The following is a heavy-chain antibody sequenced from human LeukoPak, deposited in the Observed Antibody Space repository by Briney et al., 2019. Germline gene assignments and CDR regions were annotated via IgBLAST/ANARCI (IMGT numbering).Heavy chain of an antibody. CDR3: ARHGTSGTNLNWFDP. J-gene: IGHJ5*02. D-gene: IGHD1-1*01. CDR2: IYYCGST. V-gene: IGHV4-30-4*02. CDR1: GGSISSGDYY. Sequence: SESLSLTCTVSGGSISSGDYYWSWIRQPPGKGLEWIGYIYYCGSTYYNPSLKSRVTISVDTSKNQFSLKLSSVTAADTAVYYCARHGTSGTNLNWFDPWGQGTLVTVSS.